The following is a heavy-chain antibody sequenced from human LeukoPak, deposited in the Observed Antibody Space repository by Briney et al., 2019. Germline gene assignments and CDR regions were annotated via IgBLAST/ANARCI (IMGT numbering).Heavy chain of an antibody. CDR3: ARRTWIQLWLDY. V-gene: IGHV4-34*01. CDR2: INHSGST. D-gene: IGHD5-18*01. J-gene: IGHJ4*02. Sequence: PSETLSLTCAVYGGSFSGYYWSWIRQPPGKGLEWIGEINHSGSTNYNPSLKSRVTISVDTSKNQFSLKLSPVTAADTAVYYCARRTWIQLWLDYWGQGTLVTVSS. CDR1: GGSFSGYY.